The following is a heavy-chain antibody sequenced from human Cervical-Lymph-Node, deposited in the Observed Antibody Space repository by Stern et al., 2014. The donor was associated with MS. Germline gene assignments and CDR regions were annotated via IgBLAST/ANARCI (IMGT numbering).Heavy chain of an antibody. CDR1: GFTFSSYG. J-gene: IGHJ4*02. Sequence: QVQLMQSGGAVVQPGRSLRLSCAASGFTFSSYGIHWVRQAPGKGLEWGTVISYDGNHKYYAASVKGRFTISRDNSKNTLHLQMNSVTPDDTAIYYCARDYEDTSMLFDHWGQGTLVTVSS. CDR2: ISYDGNHK. V-gene: IGHV3-30*03. CDR3: ARDYEDTSMLFDH. D-gene: IGHD2-8*01.